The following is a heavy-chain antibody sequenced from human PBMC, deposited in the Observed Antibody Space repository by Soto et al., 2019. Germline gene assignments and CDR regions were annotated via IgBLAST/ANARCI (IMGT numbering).Heavy chain of an antibody. J-gene: IGHJ4*02. D-gene: IGHD3-3*01. CDR1: GYTFTSYG. V-gene: IGHV1-18*01. CDR2: ISAYNGNT. CDR3: ARVGYHDCWSGYQPKQYYFDY. Sequence: GASVKVSCKASGYTFTSYGISWVRQAPGQGLEWMGWISAYNGNTNYAQKLQGRVTMTTDTSTSTAYMELRSLRSDDTAVYYCARVGYHDCWSGYQPKQYYFDYWGQGTLVTVSS.